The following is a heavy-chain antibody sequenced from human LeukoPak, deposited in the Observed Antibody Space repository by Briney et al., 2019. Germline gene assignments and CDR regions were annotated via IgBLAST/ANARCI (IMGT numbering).Heavy chain of an antibody. CDR3: ARGEQPRNYFDSSGYYPFDY. V-gene: IGHV1-2*02. CDR2: INPNSGGT. CDR1: GYTFTGYY. Sequence: ASVKVSCKASGYTFTGYYMHWVRQAPGQGLEWMGWINPNSGGTNYAQKFQGRVTMTRDTSISTAYMELSRLRSDDTAVYYCARGEQPRNYFDSSGYYPFDYWGQGTLVTVSP. D-gene: IGHD3-22*01. J-gene: IGHJ4*02.